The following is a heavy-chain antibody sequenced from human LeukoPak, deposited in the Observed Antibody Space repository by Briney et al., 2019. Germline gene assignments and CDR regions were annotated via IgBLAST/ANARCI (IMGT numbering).Heavy chain of an antibody. CDR3: ARRATVTPYYYYYYGMDV. Sequence: GGSLRLSYAASGFTFSSYWMSWVRQAPGKGLEWVANIKQDGSEKYYVDSVKGRFTISRDNAKNSLYLQMNSLRAEDTAVYYCARRATVTPYYYYYYGMDVWGQGTTVTVSS. CDR1: GFTFSSYW. V-gene: IGHV3-7*03. CDR2: IKQDGSEK. J-gene: IGHJ6*02. D-gene: IGHD4-11*01.